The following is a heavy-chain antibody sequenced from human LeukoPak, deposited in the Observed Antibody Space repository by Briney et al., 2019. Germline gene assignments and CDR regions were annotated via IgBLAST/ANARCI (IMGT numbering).Heavy chain of an antibody. Sequence: PSETLSLTCAVSGYSINSGYSWTWLRQRPGKGLAWIGNIYHSGYAYYNPSLKSRVTISLDASKNQFSLRLSSVTAADTAVYYCARNSSLTTLKGGWFDPWGQGTLVTVSS. CDR3: ARNSSLTTLKGGWFDP. CDR1: GYSINSGYS. V-gene: IGHV4-38-2*01. D-gene: IGHD4-11*01. J-gene: IGHJ5*02. CDR2: IYHSGYA.